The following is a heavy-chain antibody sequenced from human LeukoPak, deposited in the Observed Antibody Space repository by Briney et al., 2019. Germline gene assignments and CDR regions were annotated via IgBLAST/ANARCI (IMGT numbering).Heavy chain of an antibody. CDR2: IYYSGST. J-gene: IGHJ5*02. Sequence: SETLSLTCTVSGGSISSYYWSWIRQPPGKGLEWIGYIYYSGSTNYNPPLKSRVTISVDTSKNQFSLKLSSVTAADTAVYYCARAVSSSWYWFDPWGQGTLVTVSS. CDR3: ARAVSSSWYWFDP. D-gene: IGHD6-13*01. CDR1: GGSISSYY. V-gene: IGHV4-59*01.